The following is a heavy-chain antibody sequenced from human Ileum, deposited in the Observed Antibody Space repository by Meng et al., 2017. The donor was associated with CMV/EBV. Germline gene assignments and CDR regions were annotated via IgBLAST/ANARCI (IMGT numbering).Heavy chain of an antibody. CDR2: ISSTSGIYT. CDR1: GFTFSDYY. D-gene: IGHD3-16*01. CDR3: AREGGLKRFDS. J-gene: IGHJ4*02. V-gene: IGHV3-11*06. Sequence: VPPVEAGGGLVKPGGSLSRSCAASGFTFSDYYLHWIRQAPGKGLEWISYISSTSGIYTKYTDSVTGRFTISRDNAKNSVYLQMNMLRAEDTAVYYCAREGGLKRFDSWGQGTLVTVSS.